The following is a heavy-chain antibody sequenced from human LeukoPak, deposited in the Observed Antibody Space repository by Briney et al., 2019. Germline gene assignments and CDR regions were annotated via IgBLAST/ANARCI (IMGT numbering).Heavy chain of an antibody. Sequence: GGSLRLSCAASGFTFRNYLMNWVRQAPGKGLEWVSFISSTGGTIYYADSVKGRFTISRDNSKNTLYLQMNSLRAEDTAVYYCARPQFAGTPRFDYWGQGTLVTVSS. CDR2: ISSTGGTI. J-gene: IGHJ4*02. CDR3: ARPQFAGTPRFDY. D-gene: IGHD2-15*01. CDR1: GFTFRNYL. V-gene: IGHV3-48*01.